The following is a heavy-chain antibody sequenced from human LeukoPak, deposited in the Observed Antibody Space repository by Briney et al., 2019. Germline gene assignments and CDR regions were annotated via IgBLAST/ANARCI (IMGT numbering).Heavy chain of an antibody. CDR2: IYYSGST. V-gene: IGHV4-59*01. D-gene: IGHD4-17*01. J-gene: IGHJ4*02. Sequence: SETLSLTCAVYGGSISSYYWSWIRQPPGKGLEWIGYIYYSGSTNYNPSLKSRVTISVDTSKNQFSLKLSSVTAADTAVYYCARVLGDEKRVDYWGQGTLVTVSS. CDR1: GGSISSYY. CDR3: ARVLGDEKRVDY.